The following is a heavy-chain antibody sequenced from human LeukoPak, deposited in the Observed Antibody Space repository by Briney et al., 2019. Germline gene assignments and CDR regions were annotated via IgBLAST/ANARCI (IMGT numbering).Heavy chain of an antibody. CDR3: ARDPSEDGDFFFDH. CDR2: VDHNGTT. V-gene: IGHV4-38-2*02. J-gene: IGHJ4*02. D-gene: IGHD4-17*01. CDR1: GDSFPSGYY. Sequence: SETLSLTCAVSGDSFPSGYYWCWVRQPPGKGLGWIGIVDHNGTTNYNPTLNSRVTISLDMSKNQFSLRLTTVTASDTALYFCARDPSEDGDFFFDHWGQGTLVTVSS.